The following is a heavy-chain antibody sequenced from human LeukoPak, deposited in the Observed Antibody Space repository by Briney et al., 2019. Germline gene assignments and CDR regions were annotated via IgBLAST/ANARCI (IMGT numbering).Heavy chain of an antibody. Sequence: SETLSLTCTVSGASINTYSWSWIRQPAGKGLDWIGRIYTSGSTKYNPSLTSRVTMSVDTSKNQFSLKLRSVTAADTAVYYCARAVHCSGGSCYFDYWGQGTLVTVSS. J-gene: IGHJ4*02. D-gene: IGHD2-15*01. V-gene: IGHV4-4*07. CDR3: ARAVHCSGGSCYFDY. CDR2: IYTSGST. CDR1: GASINTYS.